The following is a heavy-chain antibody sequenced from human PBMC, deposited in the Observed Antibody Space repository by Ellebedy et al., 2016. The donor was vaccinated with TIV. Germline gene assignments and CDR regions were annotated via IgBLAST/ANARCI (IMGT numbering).Heavy chain of an antibody. CDR3: TSRSAYALGGASDI. Sequence: PGGSLRLSCTASGFTFGDYAMSWFRQAPGKGLEWVSFIRTKAYGGTTDYAASVKGRFTISRDYSKSIVYLQMNSLETEDTAVYYCTSRSAYALGGASDIWGQGTMVTVAS. D-gene: IGHD5-12*01. J-gene: IGHJ3*02. CDR2: IRTKAYGGTT. V-gene: IGHV3-49*03. CDR1: GFTFGDYA.